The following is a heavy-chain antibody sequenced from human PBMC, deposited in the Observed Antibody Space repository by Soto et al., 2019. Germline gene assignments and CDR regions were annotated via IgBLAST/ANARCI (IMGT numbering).Heavy chain of an antibody. V-gene: IGHV3-23*01. D-gene: IGHD2-21*01. CDR3: AKSLPWAYCGGDCWEGAFDI. CDR2: ISGSGGST. CDR1: GFTFSSYA. J-gene: IGHJ3*02. Sequence: GGSLRLSCAASGFTFSSYAMSWVRQAPGKGLEWVSAISGSGGSTYYADSVKGRFTISRDNSKNTLYLQMNSLRAEDTAVYYCAKSLPWAYCGGDCWEGAFDIWGQGTMVTVSS.